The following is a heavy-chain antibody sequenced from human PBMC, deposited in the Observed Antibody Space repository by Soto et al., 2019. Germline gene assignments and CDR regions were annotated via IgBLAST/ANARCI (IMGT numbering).Heavy chain of an antibody. D-gene: IGHD3-22*01. V-gene: IGHV4-59*01. CDR2: IYYTGST. CDR1: GGSMTSYY. Sequence: PSETLSLTCTVSGGSMTSYYWSWIRQPPGKGLEWIGYIYYTGSTNYKPSLKSRVTISLDTSKNQFSLKLSSVTAADTAVYYCARDRDYYDSSGLLYWGQGTLVTVS. CDR3: ARDRDYYDSSGLLY. J-gene: IGHJ4*02.